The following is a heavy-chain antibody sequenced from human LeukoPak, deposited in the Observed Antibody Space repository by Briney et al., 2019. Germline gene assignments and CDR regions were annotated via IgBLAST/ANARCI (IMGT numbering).Heavy chain of an antibody. CDR1: GYRFTSYW. CDR2: IYPGDSDT. J-gene: IGHJ4*02. V-gene: IGHV5-51*01. D-gene: IGHD1-26*01. CDR3: ASHNSGNFAY. Sequence: PGESLKISCKGSGYRFTSYWIGWVRQMPGKGLEWMGIIYPGDSDTRYSPSFQGQVTLSADKSITPAYLQWSSRTASDTALYFSASHNSGNFAYWSQGTLVTVPS.